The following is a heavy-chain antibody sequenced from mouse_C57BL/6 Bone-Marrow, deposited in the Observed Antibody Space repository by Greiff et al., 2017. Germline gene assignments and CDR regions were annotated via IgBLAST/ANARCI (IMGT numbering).Heavy chain of an antibody. D-gene: IGHD2-2*01. CDR1: GYSITSGYY. Sequence: EVKLMESGPGLVKPSQSLSLTCSVTGYSITSGYYWNWIRQFPGNKLEWMGYISYDGSNNYNPSLKNRISITRDTSKNQFFLKLNSVTTEDTATYYCAREVTTRFDYWGQGTTLTVSS. J-gene: IGHJ2*01. CDR3: AREVTTRFDY. V-gene: IGHV3-6*01. CDR2: ISYDGSN.